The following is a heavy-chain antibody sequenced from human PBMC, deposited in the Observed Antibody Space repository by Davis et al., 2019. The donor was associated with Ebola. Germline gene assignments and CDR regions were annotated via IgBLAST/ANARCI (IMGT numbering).Heavy chain of an antibody. CDR3: ATGGFHTVPLD. CDR1: GFTFSDYY. V-gene: IGHV3-11*01. Sequence: GESLKISCAASGFTFSDYYMSWIRQAPGKGLEWVSYISSSGSTIYYADSVKGRFAISRDNSKNTLYLQINSLRAEDTAVYYCATGGFHTVPLDWGQGTLVTVSS. D-gene: IGHD4-11*01. CDR2: ISSSGSTI. J-gene: IGHJ4*02.